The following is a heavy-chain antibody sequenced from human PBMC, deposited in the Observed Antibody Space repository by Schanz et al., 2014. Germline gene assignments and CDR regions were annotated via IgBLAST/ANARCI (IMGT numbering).Heavy chain of an antibody. V-gene: IGHV3-9*01. CDR1: GFTFDEYG. CDR3: VKDLQRELLRDDHYYGMDV. Sequence: EVQLVESGGDLVQPGRSLRLSCAASGFTFDEYGMHWVRQAPGKGLEWVSGISWNGGFIAYGDAVKGRFTTTRDNSKNTMYLQMNSLRAEDTAVYYCVKDLQRELLRDDHYYGMDVWGQGTTVTVSS. J-gene: IGHJ6*02. D-gene: IGHD1-26*01. CDR2: ISWNGGFI.